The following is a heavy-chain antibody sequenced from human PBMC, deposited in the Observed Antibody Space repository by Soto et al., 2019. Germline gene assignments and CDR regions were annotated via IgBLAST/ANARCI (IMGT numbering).Heavy chain of an antibody. CDR3: ATSQKGYNWNYLDH. D-gene: IGHD1-20*01. CDR2: VFYTGFT. CDR1: GASISGSYYY. V-gene: IGHV4-39*01. Sequence: SETLSLTCAVSGASISGSYYYWAWLRQSPGKGPEWIGSVFYTGFTSYNPSLESRVSVSVDTSKSQFSLKLSAVTAADTAVYYCATSQKGYNWNYLDHWGQGALVTVSS. J-gene: IGHJ4*02.